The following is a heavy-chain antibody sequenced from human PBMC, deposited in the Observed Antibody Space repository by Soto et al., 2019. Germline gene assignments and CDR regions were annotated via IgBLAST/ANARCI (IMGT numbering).Heavy chain of an antibody. CDR1: GGSISSGGYY. CDR3: ASLAAPSRYYYYGMDV. CDR2: IYYSGST. Sequence: SETLSLTCTVSGGSISSGGYYWSWIRQHPGKGLEWIGYIYYSGSTYYNPSLKSRVTISVDTSKNQFSLKLSSVTAADTAVYYXASLAAPSRYYYYGMDVWGQGTTVTVSS. D-gene: IGHD6-13*01. V-gene: IGHV4-31*03. J-gene: IGHJ6*02.